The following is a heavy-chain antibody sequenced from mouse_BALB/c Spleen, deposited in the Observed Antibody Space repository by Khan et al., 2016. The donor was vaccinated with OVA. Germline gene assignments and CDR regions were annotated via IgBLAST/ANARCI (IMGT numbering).Heavy chain of an antibody. Sequence: EVQLQQSGPELVKPGASVKISCKASGYSFTGYFMNWVMQSHGKSLEWIGRINPNIGETFYNQKFKDKATLTVDESSTTAHMELRSLSSEDSEVYSCARNNGSDFDDWGQGTTLTVSS. CDR2: INPNIGET. V-gene: IGHV1-20*02. J-gene: IGHJ2*01. CDR3: ARNNGSDFDD. CDR1: GYSFTGYF. D-gene: IGHD1-1*01.